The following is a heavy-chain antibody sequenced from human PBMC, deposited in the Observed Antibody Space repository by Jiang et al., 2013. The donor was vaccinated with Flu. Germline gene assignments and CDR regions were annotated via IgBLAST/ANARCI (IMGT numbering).Heavy chain of an antibody. J-gene: IGHJ5*02. CDR3: ARRMRERSGWSVDNYFDP. V-gene: IGHV4-59*01. Sequence: GSGLVKPSETLSLTCTVSGGSISTYYWNWIRQPPGKGLEWVGRISFSGDTHYNPSLESRVTISVDTSKNQFSLKLRSVTAADTAFYYCARRMRERSGWSVDNYFDPWGQGTLVT. CDR1: GGSISTYY. CDR2: ISFSGDT. D-gene: IGHD6-19*01.